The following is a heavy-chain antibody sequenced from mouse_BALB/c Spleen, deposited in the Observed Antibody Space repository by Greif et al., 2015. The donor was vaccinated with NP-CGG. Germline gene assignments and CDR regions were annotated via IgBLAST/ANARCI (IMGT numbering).Heavy chain of an antibody. CDR1: GFTFSSFG. Sequence: EVKVVESGGGLVQPGGSRKLSCAASGFTFSSFGMHWVRQAPEKGLEWVAYISSGSSTIYYADTVKGRFTISRDNPKNTLCLQMTSLRSEDTAMYYCARLFDYWGQGTTLTVSA. V-gene: IGHV5-17*02. J-gene: IGHJ2*01. CDR3: ARLFDY. CDR2: ISSGSSTI.